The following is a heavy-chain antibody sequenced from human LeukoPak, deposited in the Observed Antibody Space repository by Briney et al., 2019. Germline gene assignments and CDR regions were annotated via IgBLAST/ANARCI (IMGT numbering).Heavy chain of an antibody. J-gene: IGHJ3*02. V-gene: IGHV4-34*01. CDR3: ARETSGSNDAFDI. CDR1: GGSFSGYY. CDR2: INHSGST. Sequence: SETLSLTCAVYGGSFSGYYWTWIRQPPGKGPEWIGEINHSGSTNYNPSLKSRVTISVDTSKNQFSLKLRSVTAADTAVYYCARETSGSNDAFDIWGQGTMVTVSS. D-gene: IGHD1-26*01.